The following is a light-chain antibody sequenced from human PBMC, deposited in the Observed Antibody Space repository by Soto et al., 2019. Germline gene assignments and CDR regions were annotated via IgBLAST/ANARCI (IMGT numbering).Light chain of an antibody. CDR2: GAS. CDR1: QSISRNY. CDR3: HQYDASPYT. Sequence: DMVLTQSPGTLSLSPGERATLSCRARQSISRNYLAWYQQKPGQAPRLLIYGASSRATGIPDRFSGSGSGTDCTLTISRLEPEDFAVFYCHQYDASPYTFGQGTKLEIK. V-gene: IGKV3-20*01. J-gene: IGKJ2*01.